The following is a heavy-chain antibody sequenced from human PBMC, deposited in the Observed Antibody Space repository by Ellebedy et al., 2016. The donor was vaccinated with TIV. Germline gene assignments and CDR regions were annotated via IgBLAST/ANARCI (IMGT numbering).Heavy chain of an antibody. CDR3: ARGGGNSPSGY. CDR2: ISSSSSYT. V-gene: IGHV3-11*06. CDR1: GFTFSDYY. D-gene: IGHD4-23*01. J-gene: IGHJ4*02. Sequence: GESLKISXAASGFTFSDYYMSWIRQAPGKGLEWVSYISSSSSYTNYADSVKGRFTISRDNAKNSLYLQMNSLRAEDTAVYYCARGGGNSPSGYWGQGTLVTVSS.